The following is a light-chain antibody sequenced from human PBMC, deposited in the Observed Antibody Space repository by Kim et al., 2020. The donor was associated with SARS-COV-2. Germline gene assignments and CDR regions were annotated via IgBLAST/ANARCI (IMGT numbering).Light chain of an antibody. J-gene: IGKJ2*01. CDR3: QQYNNWPPYT. CDR1: QSVSSY. Sequence: VSPGESVTLPCRACQSVSSYFAWYPPKPGPAPQLLVYGASTRGTGIPARFSGSGSGTEFTLTISSMQSEDFAVYYCQQYNNWPPYTCGQGTKLEI. V-gene: IGKV3-15*01. CDR2: GAS.